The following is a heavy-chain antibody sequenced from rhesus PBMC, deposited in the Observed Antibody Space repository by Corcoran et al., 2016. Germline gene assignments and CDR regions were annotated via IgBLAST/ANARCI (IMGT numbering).Heavy chain of an antibody. CDR2: ISESRGTT. CDR1: GFTFSSYE. V-gene: IGHV3-100*02. CDR3: TRDERRDY. J-gene: IGHJ4*01. D-gene: IGHD3-9*01. Sequence: DVQLVESGGGLVKPGGCLRLSCVAPGFTFSSYEMHWVRQAPGKGLEWFSVISESRGTTYYADSVKGRFTISRDNAKNSLFLQMNSLRAEDTAVYFCTRDERRDYWGQGVLVTVSS.